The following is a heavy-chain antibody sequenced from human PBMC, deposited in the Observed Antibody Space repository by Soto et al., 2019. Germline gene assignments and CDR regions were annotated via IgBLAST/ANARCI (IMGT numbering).Heavy chain of an antibody. V-gene: IGHV4-59*01. D-gene: IGHD6-13*01. J-gene: IGHJ5*02. CDR2: IYYSGST. CDR3: ARSGSSWYPGCFDP. CDR1: GGSISSYY. Sequence: PSETLSLTCTVSGGSISSYYWSWIRQPPGKGLEWIGYIYYSGSTNYNPSLKSRVTISVDTSKNQFSLKLSSVTAADTAVYYCARSGSSWYPGCFDPWGQGTLVTVSS.